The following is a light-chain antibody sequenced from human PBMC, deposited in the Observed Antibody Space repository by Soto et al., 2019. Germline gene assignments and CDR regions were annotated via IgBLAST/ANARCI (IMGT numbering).Light chain of an antibody. CDR3: QQYVISPYT. J-gene: IGKJ2*01. V-gene: IGKV3-20*01. CDR2: GGT. Sequence: EVVLTQSPATLSLSPGERATLSCRASQTVSSGHLAWYQQKPGQAPRLLISGGTSRATGIPDRFSGSGSGTDFTLTVSRLEPEDFAVYYCQQYVISPYTFGQGTKLEIK. CDR1: QTVSSGH.